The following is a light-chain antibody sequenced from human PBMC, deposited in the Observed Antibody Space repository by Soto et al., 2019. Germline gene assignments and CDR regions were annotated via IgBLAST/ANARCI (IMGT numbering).Light chain of an antibody. V-gene: IGLV1-40*01. J-gene: IGLJ3*02. CDR2: GNS. CDR1: SSNIGAGYD. Sequence: QSVLTQPPSVSGAPGQRVTISCTWSSSNIGAGYDVHWYQQLPGTAPKLLIYGNSNRPSGVPDRFSGSKSGTSASLAITGLRAEDEADYYCQSYDSSLRGWVFGGGTKLTVL. CDR3: QSYDSSLRGWV.